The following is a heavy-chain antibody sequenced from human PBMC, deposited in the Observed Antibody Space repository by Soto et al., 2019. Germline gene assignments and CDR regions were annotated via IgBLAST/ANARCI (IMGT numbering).Heavy chain of an antibody. CDR1: GFTFSIHS. Sequence: GGSLRLSCAASGFTFSIHSMNWVRQAPGKGLEWVSSISSSSTYIYYADSVKGRFTISRDNAKNSLYLQMNSLRAEDTAVYYCAKEEWARFFDWLLPFDDWGQGTLVTVSS. CDR2: ISSSSTYI. J-gene: IGHJ4*02. D-gene: IGHD3-9*01. V-gene: IGHV3-21*01. CDR3: AKEEWARFFDWLLPFDD.